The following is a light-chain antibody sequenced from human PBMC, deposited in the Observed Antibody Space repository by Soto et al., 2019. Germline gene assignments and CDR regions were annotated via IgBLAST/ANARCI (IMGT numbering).Light chain of an antibody. Sequence: ETVMTQSPATLSVSPGDRATLSCGASQSVGSKLAWYQKKPGQAPRLLIYDASTRDTGISDRFSGSGSGTEFTLTISSLQSEDFAVYYCQQYNNWPPLTFGGGTKVEIK. CDR3: QQYNNWPPLT. V-gene: IGKV3-15*01. J-gene: IGKJ4*01. CDR2: DAS. CDR1: QSVGSK.